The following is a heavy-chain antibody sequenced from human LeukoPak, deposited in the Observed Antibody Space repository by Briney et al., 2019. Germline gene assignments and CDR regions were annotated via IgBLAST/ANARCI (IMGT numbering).Heavy chain of an antibody. J-gene: IGHJ4*02. CDR2: ISGSSSYM. CDR1: GFPFSAYS. D-gene: IGHD3-22*01. Sequence: GGSLRLSCAASGFPFSAYSMNWVRQAPGKGLEWVSSISGSSSYMFYADSVKGRFTISRDNAKNSLYLQMNSLRAEDTAVYYCAKAYYDSSGYSYYFDYWGQGTLVTVSS. CDR3: AKAYYDSSGYSYYFDY. V-gene: IGHV3-21*01.